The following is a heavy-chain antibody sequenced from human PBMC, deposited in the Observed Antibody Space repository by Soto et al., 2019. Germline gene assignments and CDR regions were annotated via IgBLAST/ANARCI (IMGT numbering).Heavy chain of an antibody. CDR2: ISYDGSNK. CDR1: GFTFSSYG. J-gene: IGHJ6*02. CDR3: AGSVGANTYYYYGMDV. V-gene: IGHV3-30*03. D-gene: IGHD1-26*01. Sequence: QVQLVESGGGVVQPGRSLRLSCAASGFTFSSYGMHWVRQAPGKGLEWVAVISYDGSNKYYADSVKGRVTISRDNSKNTLELHMNSLRAADTAGYYCAGSVGANTYYYYGMDVWGQGTTVTVSS.